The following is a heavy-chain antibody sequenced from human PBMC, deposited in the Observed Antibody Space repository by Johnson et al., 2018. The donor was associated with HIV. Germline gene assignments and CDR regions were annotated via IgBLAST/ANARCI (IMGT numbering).Heavy chain of an antibody. CDR3: AKEYYNFWSGPDAFDI. Sequence: VQLVESGGGLIQPGGSLRLSCAASGFTVSSNYMSWVRQAPGKGLEWVSVIYSGGSTYYADSVKGRFTISRDNSKNTLYLQMNSLRAEDTAVYYCAKEYYNFWSGPDAFDIWGQGTMVTVSS. J-gene: IGHJ3*02. CDR2: IYSGGST. CDR1: GFTVSSNY. V-gene: IGHV3-66*03. D-gene: IGHD3-3*01.